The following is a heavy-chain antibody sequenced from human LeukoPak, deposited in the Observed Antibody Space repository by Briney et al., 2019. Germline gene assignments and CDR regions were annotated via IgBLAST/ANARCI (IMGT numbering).Heavy chain of an antibody. Sequence: GGSLRLSCAASGFTFDDYAMHWVRQVPGKGLEWVSGINWNSGNIGYADSVKGRFTISRDNSKNTLYLQMNSLRAEDTAVYYCARDTLVSGWLWDVWGKGTTVTVSS. CDR3: ARDTLVSGWLWDV. D-gene: IGHD6-19*01. J-gene: IGHJ6*04. V-gene: IGHV3-9*01. CDR2: INWNSGNI. CDR1: GFTFDDYA.